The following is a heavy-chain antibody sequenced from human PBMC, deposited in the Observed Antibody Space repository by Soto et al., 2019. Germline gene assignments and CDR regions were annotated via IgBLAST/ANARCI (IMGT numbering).Heavy chain of an antibody. D-gene: IGHD3-10*01. CDR2: IYYSGST. Sequence: QVQLQESGPGLVKPSQTLSLTCTVSGGSISSGGYYWSWIRQHPGKGLEWIGYIYYSGSTYYNPSLKRRVTISVDTSKNQFSLKLSSVTAADTAVYYCARIAILKFGARAIDYWGQGTLVTVSS. CDR1: GGSISSGGYY. V-gene: IGHV4-31*03. J-gene: IGHJ4*02. CDR3: ARIAILKFGARAIDY.